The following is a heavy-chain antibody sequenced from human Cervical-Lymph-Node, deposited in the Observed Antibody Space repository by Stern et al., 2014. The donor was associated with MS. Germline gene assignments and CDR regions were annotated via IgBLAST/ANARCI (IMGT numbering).Heavy chain of an antibody. CDR2: INTNTGNA. Sequence: VQLEESGSELKKPGASVKVTCKASGYTFTRNALNWVRQAPGQRLEWMGWINTNTGNATYAQGFPGRFVFSLDTSVSTAYLQISSLKAEDTAVYYCARVKPAAILDYWGQGTLVTVSS. D-gene: IGHD2-2*01. J-gene: IGHJ4*02. CDR1: GYTFTRNA. CDR3: ARVKPAAILDY. V-gene: IGHV7-4-1*02.